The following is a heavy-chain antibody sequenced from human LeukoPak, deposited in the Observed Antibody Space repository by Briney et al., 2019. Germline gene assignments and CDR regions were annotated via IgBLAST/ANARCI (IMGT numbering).Heavy chain of an antibody. CDR1: GYTFTSYA. CDR2: INAGNGNT. CDR3: ARTGGNSPPFDY. J-gene: IGHJ4*02. V-gene: IGHV1-3*01. Sequence: ASVKVSCKASGYTFTSYAMHWERQAPGQRLEWMGWINAGNGNTKYSQKFQGRVTITRDTSASTAYMELSSLRSEDTAVYYCARTGGNSPPFDYWGQGTLVTVSS. D-gene: IGHD4-23*01.